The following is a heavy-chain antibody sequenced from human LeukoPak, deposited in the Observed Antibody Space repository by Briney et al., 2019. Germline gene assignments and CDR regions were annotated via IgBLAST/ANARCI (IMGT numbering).Heavy chain of an antibody. V-gene: IGHV4-59*08. D-gene: IGHD4-17*01. Sequence: SETLSPTCTVSGVSISSDYWSWIRLPPGKGLEWIGYIYYSGSSNYNPPLKSRVTMSVDTSKNQFSLKLTSVTAADTAVYYCARRLRQNLFDPWGQGTLVTVSS. J-gene: IGHJ5*02. CDR3: ARRLRQNLFDP. CDR2: IYYSGSS. CDR1: GVSISSDY.